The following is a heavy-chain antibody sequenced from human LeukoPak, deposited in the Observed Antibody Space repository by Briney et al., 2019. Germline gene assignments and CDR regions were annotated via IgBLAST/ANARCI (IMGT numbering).Heavy chain of an antibody. V-gene: IGHV3-21*01. CDR2: ISSSRSYI. J-gene: IGHJ6*04. CDR3: AELGITMIGGV. Sequence: GGSLRLSCAASGFTFSSYSMNWVRQAPGKGLEWVSSISSSRSYIYYADSVKGRFTISRDNAKNSLYLQMNSLRAEDTAVYYCAELGITMIGGVWGKGTTVTISS. CDR1: GFTFSSYS. D-gene: IGHD3-10*02.